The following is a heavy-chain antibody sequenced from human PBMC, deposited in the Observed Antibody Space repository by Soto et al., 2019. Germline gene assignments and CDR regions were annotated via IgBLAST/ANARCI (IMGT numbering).Heavy chain of an antibody. Sequence: QITLTESGPTLVKPTQTLTLTCTFSGFSFSTSAVGVGWIRQPPGKALEWLALIYWDDDKRYSPFLKSRLTITXDTSTNQVVLTMTNMDPVDTGTYYCAHLYWAVSGTRYYFDYWGQGTLVTVSS. CDR3: AHLYWAVSGTRYYFDY. J-gene: IGHJ4*02. V-gene: IGHV2-5*02. CDR2: IYWDDDK. CDR1: GFSFSTSAVG. D-gene: IGHD6-19*01.